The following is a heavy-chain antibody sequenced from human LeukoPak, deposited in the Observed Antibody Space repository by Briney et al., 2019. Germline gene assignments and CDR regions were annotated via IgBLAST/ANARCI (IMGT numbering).Heavy chain of an antibody. J-gene: IGHJ4*02. D-gene: IGHD1-26*01. Sequence: GGSLRLSCAASGFTFSSYATHWVRQAPGKGLEWVAVISYDGSNKYYADSVKGRFTISRDNSKNTLYLQMNSLRAEDTAVYYCARVGNYWGQGTLVTVSS. CDR1: GFTFSSYA. CDR2: ISYDGSNK. V-gene: IGHV3-30*04. CDR3: ARVGNY.